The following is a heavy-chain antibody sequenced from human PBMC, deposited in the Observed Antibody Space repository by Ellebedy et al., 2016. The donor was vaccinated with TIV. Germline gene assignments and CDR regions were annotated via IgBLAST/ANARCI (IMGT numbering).Heavy chain of an antibody. D-gene: IGHD5-24*01. Sequence: SETLSLXXAISGDSVSSNSAAWNCSRQSPARGLEWLGRTYYRSKWYNDYTVSVKSRITINPDTSKNQFSLQLNSVTPEDTAVYYCARDRTGPRDGVMDNWGQGTLVTVSS. V-gene: IGHV6-1*01. CDR3: ARDRTGPRDGVMDN. CDR1: GDSVSSNSAA. J-gene: IGHJ4*02. CDR2: TYYRSKWYN.